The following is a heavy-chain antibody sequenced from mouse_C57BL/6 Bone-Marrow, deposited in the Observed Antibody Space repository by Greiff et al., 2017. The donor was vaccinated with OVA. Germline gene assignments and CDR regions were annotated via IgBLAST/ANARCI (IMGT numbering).Heavy chain of an antibody. V-gene: IGHV1-69*01. CDR1: GYTFTSYW. Sequence: VQLQQPGAELVMPGASVKLSCKASGYTFTSYWMHWVKQRPGQGLEWIGEIDPSDSYTNYNQKFKGKSTLTVDKSSSTAYMQLSSLTSEDSAVYYCASEGSTVVKYYAMDYWGQGTSVTVSS. D-gene: IGHD1-1*01. J-gene: IGHJ4*01. CDR2: IDPSDSYT. CDR3: ASEGSTVVKYYAMDY.